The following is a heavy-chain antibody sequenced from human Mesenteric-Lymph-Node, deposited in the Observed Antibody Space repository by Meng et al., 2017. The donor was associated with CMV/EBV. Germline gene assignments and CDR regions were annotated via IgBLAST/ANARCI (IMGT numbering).Heavy chain of an antibody. Sequence: GGSLRLSCAASGFTFDDYGMSWVRQAPGKGLEWVANIKEDGSEKYFVDSVKGRFTISRDNAENSLYLHMNSLRVEDTAVYYCARDRAVAGTWGVWSYHFDYWGQGTLVTVSS. CDR1: GFTFDDYG. CDR2: IKEDGSEK. CDR3: ARDRAVAGTWGVWSYHFDY. D-gene: IGHD6-19*01. J-gene: IGHJ4*02. V-gene: IGHV3-7*01.